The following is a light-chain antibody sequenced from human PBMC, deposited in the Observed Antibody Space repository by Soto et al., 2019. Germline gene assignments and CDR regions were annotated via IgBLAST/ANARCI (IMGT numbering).Light chain of an antibody. Sequence: QSVLTQPPSASGTPGQRVTISCSGSSSNIGSNYVYWYQQLPGAAPKLLIYSNNQRPSGVPDRFSGSKSGTSASLAISGLRSEDEAHYYCAAWDDSLRGVVFGGGTKLTV. CDR3: AAWDDSLRGVV. V-gene: IGLV1-47*02. J-gene: IGLJ2*01. CDR2: SNN. CDR1: SSNIGSNY.